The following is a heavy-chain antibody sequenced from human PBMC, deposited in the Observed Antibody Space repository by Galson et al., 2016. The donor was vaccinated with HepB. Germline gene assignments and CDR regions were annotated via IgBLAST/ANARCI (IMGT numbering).Heavy chain of an antibody. Sequence: SLRLSCAASGFTFSSYWMSRVRQAPGKGLEWVANIKQDGSEKYYVDSVEGRFSISRDNAKNSLYLQMNSLRGGDTAVYYCARYDYYYRSGSLFDYWGQGTLVTVSS. J-gene: IGHJ4*02. CDR2: IKQDGSEK. D-gene: IGHD3-22*01. CDR3: ARYDYYYRSGSLFDY. CDR1: GFTFSSYW. V-gene: IGHV3-7*01.